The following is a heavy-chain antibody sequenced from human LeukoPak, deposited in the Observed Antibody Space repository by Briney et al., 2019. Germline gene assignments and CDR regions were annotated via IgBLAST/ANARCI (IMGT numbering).Heavy chain of an antibody. CDR1: GFTFSSYT. D-gene: IGHD7-27*01. CDR3: ARLGSQSFDH. J-gene: IGHJ4*02. CDR2: ISSSSSTI. V-gene: IGHV3-48*04. Sequence: PGGSLRLSCAASGFTFSSYTMNWVRQAPGKGLEWVSYISSSSSTIYYADSVKGRFTISRDNAKNSLYLQMNSLRAEDTAVYYCARLGSQSFDHWGQGTLVTVSS.